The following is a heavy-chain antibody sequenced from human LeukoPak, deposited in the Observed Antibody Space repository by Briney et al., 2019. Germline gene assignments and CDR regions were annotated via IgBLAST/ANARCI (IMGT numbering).Heavy chain of an antibody. CDR2: ISGDGGST. D-gene: IGHD4-11*01. Sequence: QPGGSLRLSCAASGFTFDDYAMHWVRQAPGKGLEWVSLISGDGGSTYYADSVKGRFTISRDNAKNSLYLQMNSLRAEDTAVYYCARPYRYYYYYMDVWGKGTTVTVSS. V-gene: IGHV3-43*02. CDR3: ARPYRYYYYYMDV. CDR1: GFTFDDYA. J-gene: IGHJ6*03.